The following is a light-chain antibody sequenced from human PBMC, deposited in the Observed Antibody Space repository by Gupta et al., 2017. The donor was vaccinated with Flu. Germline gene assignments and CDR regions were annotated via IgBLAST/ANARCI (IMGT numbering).Light chain of an antibody. CDR1: SSDVGYYDF. Sequence: SALPQPRSVSGSPGQSVTISCTGTSSDVGYYDFVSWYQQHPGKAPKLMIFEVTKRPSGVPHRFSGSKSANTASLTISGLQAEDEADYYCCSYAGSFTWVFGGGTKLTVL. V-gene: IGLV2-11*01. CDR3: CSYAGSFTWV. J-gene: IGLJ3*02. CDR2: EVT.